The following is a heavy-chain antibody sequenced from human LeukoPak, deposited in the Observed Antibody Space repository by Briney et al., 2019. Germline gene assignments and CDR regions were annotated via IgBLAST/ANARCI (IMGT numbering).Heavy chain of an antibody. D-gene: IGHD5-12*01. J-gene: IGHJ4*02. Sequence: GASVKVSCKASGYTFTSYAMHWVRQAPGQRLEWMGWINAGNGNTKYSQKFQGRVTITRDTSASTAYMELSSLRSEDTAVYYCAREHHHSGYYLPPHYWGQGTLVTVSS. CDR3: AREHHHSGYYLPPHY. CDR2: INAGNGNT. V-gene: IGHV1-3*01. CDR1: GYTFTSYA.